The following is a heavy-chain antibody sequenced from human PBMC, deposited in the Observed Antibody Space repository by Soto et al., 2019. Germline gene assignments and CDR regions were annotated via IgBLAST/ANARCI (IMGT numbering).Heavy chain of an antibody. CDR1: GFTFSGHW. V-gene: IGHV3-7*04. CDR2: IKEDGSEK. CDR3: ARGGSNRVGV. J-gene: IGHJ4*02. D-gene: IGHD6-13*01. Sequence: EEQLVESGGGLVQPGGSLRVSCAASGFTFSGHWMTWVHQAPGKGLEWVASIKEDGSEKKYVDSAKGQFTISRDNAKNSLYLQMNSLRGDDTDLYYGARGGSNRVGVWGQGTLVTVSS.